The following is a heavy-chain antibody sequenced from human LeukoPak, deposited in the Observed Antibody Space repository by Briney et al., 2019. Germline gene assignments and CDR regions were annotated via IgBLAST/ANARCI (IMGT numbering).Heavy chain of an antibody. CDR1: GFTFSSYA. D-gene: IGHD3-9*01. CDR3: AKDPDDLLTGYAPFDY. V-gene: IGHV3-23*01. CDR2: ISGSGGST. J-gene: IGHJ4*02. Sequence: GGSLRLSCAASGFTFSSYAMSWVRQAPGKGLEWVSGISGSGGSTYYPDSVEGRFTISRDNSKDTLYLQMNSLRAEDTAVYYCAKDPDDLLTGYAPFDYWGQGTLVTVSS.